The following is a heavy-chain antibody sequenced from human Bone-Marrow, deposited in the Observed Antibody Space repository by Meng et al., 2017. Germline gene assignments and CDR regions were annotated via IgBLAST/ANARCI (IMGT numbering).Heavy chain of an antibody. CDR3: ARAPDYYGSGLNYYGMDV. J-gene: IGHJ6*02. CDR1: GYTFTSYG. Sequence: ASVKVSCKASGYTFTSYGISWVRQAPGQGLEWMGWISAYNGNTNYAQKLQGRATMTTDTSTSTAYMELRSLRSDDTAVYYCARAPDYYGSGLNYYGMDVWGQGTTVTVSS. V-gene: IGHV1-18*01. D-gene: IGHD3-10*01. CDR2: ISAYNGNT.